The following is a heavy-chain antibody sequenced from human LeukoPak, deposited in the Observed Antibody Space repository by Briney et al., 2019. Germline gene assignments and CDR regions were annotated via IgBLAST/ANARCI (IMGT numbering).Heavy chain of an antibody. CDR3: AAGPGNFDWLGQH. V-gene: IGHV1-58*01. Sequence: SVKVSGKASGLTFTTSAVQWVRQARGQRLEWIGWIVVDSGNTNYAQKFQERVTITRDMSTSTAYMELSSLRSEDTAMYYCAAGPGNFDWLGQHWGQGSLVTVSS. CDR2: IVVDSGNT. J-gene: IGHJ1*01. D-gene: IGHD3-9*01. CDR1: GLTFTTSA.